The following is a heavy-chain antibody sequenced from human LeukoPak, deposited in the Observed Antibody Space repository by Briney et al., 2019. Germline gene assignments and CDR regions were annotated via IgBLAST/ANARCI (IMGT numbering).Heavy chain of an antibody. CDR3: AITFDCSSTSCYNYFDY. J-gene: IGHJ4*02. D-gene: IGHD2-2*02. Sequence: SVKVSCKASGGTFSSYAISLVRQAPGQGLEWMGGIIPIFGTANYAQKFQGRVTITTDESTSTAYMELSSLRSEDTAVYYCAITFDCSSTSCYNYFDYWGQGTLVTVSS. CDR1: GGTFSSYA. V-gene: IGHV1-69*05. CDR2: IIPIFGTA.